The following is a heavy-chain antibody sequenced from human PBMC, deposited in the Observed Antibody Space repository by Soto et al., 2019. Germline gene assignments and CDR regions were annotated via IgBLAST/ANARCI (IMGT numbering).Heavy chain of an antibody. D-gene: IGHD1-20*01. CDR2: INPNSGGT. J-gene: IGHJ6*02. V-gene: IGHV1-2*02. CDR3: ANSVLYNWKFSHYYGMDV. CDR1: GYTFTGYF. Sequence: ASVKVSCKASGYTFTGYFMHWVRQAPGQGLEWMGWINPNSGGTNYAQRFQGRVTMTRDTSISTAYMELSRLRSDDTAVYYCANSVLYNWKFSHYYGMDVWGQGTTVTVSS.